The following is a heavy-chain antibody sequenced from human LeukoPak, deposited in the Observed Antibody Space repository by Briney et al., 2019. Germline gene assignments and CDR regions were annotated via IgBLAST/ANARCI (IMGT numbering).Heavy chain of an antibody. J-gene: IGHJ4*02. Sequence: GSLRLSCAASAFNFRNYAMHWVRQAPGKGLELVAGISHDERNIYYADSVKGRFTISRDNSKNTLYLQMNSLRAEDTAVYYCAKDRTGLLVVPAALDYWGQGILVTVSS. V-gene: IGHV3-30*18. CDR1: AFNFRNYA. CDR2: ISHDERNI. CDR3: AKDRTGLLVVPAALDY. D-gene: IGHD2-2*01.